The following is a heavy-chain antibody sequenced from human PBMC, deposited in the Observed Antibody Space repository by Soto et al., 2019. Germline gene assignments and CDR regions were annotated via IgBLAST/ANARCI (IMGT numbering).Heavy chain of an antibody. J-gene: IGHJ3*02. CDR3: ARVDYGGNSGAGAFDI. Sequence: WASVKVSCKASGGTFSSYAISWVRQAPGQGLEWMGGIIPIFGTANYAQKFQGRVTITADESTSTAYMELSSLRSEDTAVYYCARVDYGGNSGAGAFDIWGQGTMVTVSS. D-gene: IGHD4-17*01. CDR1: GGTFSSYA. V-gene: IGHV1-69*13. CDR2: IIPIFGTA.